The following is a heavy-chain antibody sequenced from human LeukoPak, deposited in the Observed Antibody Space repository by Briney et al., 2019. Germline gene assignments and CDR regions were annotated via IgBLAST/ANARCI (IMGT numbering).Heavy chain of an antibody. V-gene: IGHV3-7*01. CDR3: AREGVLNWFDP. CDR1: GFTFSSYW. J-gene: IGHJ5*02. Sequence: GGSLRLSCAASGFTFSSYWMSWVRQAPGKGPEWVANIKQDGSEKYYVDSVKGRFTISRDNAKNSLYLQMNSLRAEDTAVYYCAREGVLNWFDPWGQGTPVTVSS. D-gene: IGHD1-1*01. CDR2: IKQDGSEK.